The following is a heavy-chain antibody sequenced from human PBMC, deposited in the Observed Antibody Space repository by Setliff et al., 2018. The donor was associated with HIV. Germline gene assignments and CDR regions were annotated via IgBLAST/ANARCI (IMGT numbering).Heavy chain of an antibody. CDR1: GGSISSYY. V-gene: IGHV4-59*01. CDR3: ARGRVTLNGVAAGHHYMDV. CDR2: IYYTGST. J-gene: IGHJ6*03. Sequence: PSETLSLTCTVSGGSISSYYWSWIRQPPGKGLEWIGYIYYTGSTDYNPSLKSRVTISMDTSKNQFSLKLNSLSAADTAVYYCARGRVTLNGVAAGHHYMDVWGKGNTVTVSS. D-gene: IGHD3-3*01.